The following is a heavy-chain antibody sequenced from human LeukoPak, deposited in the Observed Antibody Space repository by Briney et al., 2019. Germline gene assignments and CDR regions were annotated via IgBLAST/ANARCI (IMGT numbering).Heavy chain of an antibody. J-gene: IGHJ4*02. V-gene: IGHV4-59*08. CDR3: ARHADGYNVDY. CDR2: IYYSGST. CDR1: GGSISSYY. Sequence: SETLSLTCTVSGGSISSYYWSWMRQPPGEGLEWIGYIYYSGSTNYNPSLKSRVTISVDTSKNQFSLKLSSVTAADTAVYYCARHADGYNVDYWGQGTLVTVSS. D-gene: IGHD5-24*01.